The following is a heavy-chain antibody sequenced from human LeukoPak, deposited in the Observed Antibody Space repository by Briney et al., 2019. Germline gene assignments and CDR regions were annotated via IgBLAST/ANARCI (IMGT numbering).Heavy chain of an antibody. CDR3: GKPSYYDFWSGFPLDL. J-gene: IGHJ4*01. CDR1: GFTFSSYS. D-gene: IGHD3-3*01. CDR2: ISSSSSTI. Sequence: GGSLRLSCATSGFTFSSYSMNWVRRAPGKGLEWVSYISSSSSTIYYADSVKGRFTISRDNAKNSLYLQMNSLRAEDTAVYYCGKPSYYDFWSGFPLDLWGQGTLVTGSS. V-gene: IGHV3-48*04.